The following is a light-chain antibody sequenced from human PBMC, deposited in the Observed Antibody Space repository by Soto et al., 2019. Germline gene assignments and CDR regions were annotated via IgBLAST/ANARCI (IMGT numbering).Light chain of an antibody. J-gene: IGKJ2*01. CDR2: AAS. Sequence: EIVLTQSPATLSASPGERVTLSCRASQRVSSNLAWTQQRPGQAPKLLIYAASTRATGVPARFSGSGSGTEFTLTISSLQSEDFAVYYCHQYNHWFYTFGQGTKLEIK. CDR1: QRVSSN. CDR3: HQYNHWFYT. V-gene: IGKV3-15*01.